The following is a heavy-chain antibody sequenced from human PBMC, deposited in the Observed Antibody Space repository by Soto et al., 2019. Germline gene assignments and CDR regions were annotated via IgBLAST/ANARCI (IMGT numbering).Heavy chain of an antibody. J-gene: IGHJ5*02. Sequence: ASVKVSCKASGYTRSSYYMQWMLQAPGQGLEWVGWVNPNSGGTHYAQKFQGRVTMTRDTSISTAYMEVSRLTSDDTAVYYCARVVADYYDRSGYYFDPWGQGTLVTVSS. V-gene: IGHV1-2*02. CDR1: GYTRSSYY. D-gene: IGHD3-22*01. CDR3: ARVVADYYDRSGYYFDP. CDR2: VNPNSGGT.